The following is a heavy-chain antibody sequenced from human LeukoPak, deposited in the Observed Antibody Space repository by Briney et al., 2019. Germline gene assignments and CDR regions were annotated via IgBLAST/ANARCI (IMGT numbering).Heavy chain of an antibody. CDR2: IIPMLGTA. CDR3: ARARCNGGSCYPG. J-gene: IGHJ4*02. V-gene: IGHV1-69*04. CDR1: GGTFSSYA. D-gene: IGHD2-15*01. Sequence: SVKVSCKASGGTFSSYAISWVRQAPGQGLEWMGRIIPMLGTANYAQKFQGRVTITADKSTSTAYMELSSLRSEDTAVYYCARARCNGGSCYPGWGQGTLVTVSS.